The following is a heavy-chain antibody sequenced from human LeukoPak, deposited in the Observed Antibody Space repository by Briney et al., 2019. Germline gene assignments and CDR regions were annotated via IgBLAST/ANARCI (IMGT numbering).Heavy chain of an antibody. CDR2: INSDGSST. D-gene: IGHD3-22*01. CDR3: AKYYDSSGYFPYYFDY. Sequence: GGSLRLSCAASGFTFSSYWMRWVRQAPGKGLVWVSRINSDGSSTSYADSVKGRFTISRDNSKNTLYLQMNSLRAEDTAVYYCAKYYDSSGYFPYYFDYWGQGTLVTVSS. CDR1: GFTFSSYW. J-gene: IGHJ4*02. V-gene: IGHV3-74*01.